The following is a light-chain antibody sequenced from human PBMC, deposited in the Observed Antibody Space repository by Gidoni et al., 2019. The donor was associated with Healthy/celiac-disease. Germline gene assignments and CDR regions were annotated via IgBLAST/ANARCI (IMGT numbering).Light chain of an antibody. CDR1: QSVLYSSNNKNY. CDR2: WAS. CDR3: QQYYSTPWT. Sequence: DNVMTQSPASLAVSRGERATITCKSSQSVLYSSNNKNYLAWYQQKPGQPPKLRIYWASTRESGVPDRFSGSGSGTDGTLTISSLQSEDVAVYYCQQYYSTPWTFXXXTKVEIK. V-gene: IGKV4-1*01. J-gene: IGKJ1*01.